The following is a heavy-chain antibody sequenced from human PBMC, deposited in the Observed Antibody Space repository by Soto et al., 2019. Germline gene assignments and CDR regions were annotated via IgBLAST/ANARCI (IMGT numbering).Heavy chain of an antibody. CDR3: ARDQYYDFWSGYYRAYGMDV. J-gene: IGHJ6*04. CDR2: ISSSSSYI. D-gene: IGHD3-3*01. V-gene: IGHV3-21*01. Sequence: GGSLRLSCAASGFTFSSYNMNWVRQAPGKGLEWVSSISSSSSYIYYADSVKGRFTISRDNAKNALYLQMNSLRVEDTAVYYCARDQYYDFWSGYYRAYGMDVWGKETTVTLAS. CDR1: GFTFSSYN.